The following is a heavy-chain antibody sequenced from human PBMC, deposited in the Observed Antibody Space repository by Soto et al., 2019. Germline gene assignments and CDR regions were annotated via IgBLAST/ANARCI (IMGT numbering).Heavy chain of an antibody. CDR2: ISYDGSTE. CDR1: GFTFSGYY. D-gene: IGHD4-17*01. CDR3: TKDDGYSDSTYYHYFGMDV. V-gene: IGHV3-30*18. Sequence: GGSLRLSCAASGFTFSGYYMHWVRQAPGKGLEWVAVISYDGSTEYYADSVKGRFTISRDNSANRLFLQMNSLRPEDTAVYYCTKDDGYSDSTYYHYFGMDVWGQGTTVTVSS. J-gene: IGHJ6*02.